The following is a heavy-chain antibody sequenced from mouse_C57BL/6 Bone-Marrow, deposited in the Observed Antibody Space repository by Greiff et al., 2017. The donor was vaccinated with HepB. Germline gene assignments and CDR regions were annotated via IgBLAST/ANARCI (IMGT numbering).Heavy chain of an antibody. V-gene: IGHV5-17*01. J-gene: IGHJ1*03. D-gene: IGHD1-1*01. Sequence: EVKLVESGGGLVKPGGSLKLSCAASGFTFSDYGMHWVRQAPEKGLEWVAYISSVSSTIYYADTVKGRFTISRDNAKNTLFLHMTSLRSEDTAMYYCARDYGSSYWYFDVWGTGTTVTVSS. CDR1: GFTFSDYG. CDR2: ISSVSSTI. CDR3: ARDYGSSYWYFDV.